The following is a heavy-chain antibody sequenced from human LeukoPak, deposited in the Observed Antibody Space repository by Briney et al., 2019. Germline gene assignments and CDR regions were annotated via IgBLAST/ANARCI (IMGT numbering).Heavy chain of an antibody. D-gene: IGHD3-3*01. V-gene: IGHV1-69*06. Sequence: GASVKVSCKASGGTFSSYAVSWVRQAPGQGLEWMGGIIPIFGTSNYAQKFQGRVTITADKSTSTTYMELSSLRSEDTAVYYCARDRYYDFWSGSHYFDYWGQGTPVTVSS. CDR1: GGTFSSYA. J-gene: IGHJ4*02. CDR3: ARDRYYDFWSGSHYFDY. CDR2: IIPIFGTS.